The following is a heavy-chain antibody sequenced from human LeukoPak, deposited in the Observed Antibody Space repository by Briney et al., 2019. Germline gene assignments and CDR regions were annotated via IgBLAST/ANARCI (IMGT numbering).Heavy chain of an antibody. CDR2: INEVGSEK. D-gene: IGHD6-13*01. CDR3: ARYSTLSE. Sequence: GGSLRLSCAASGFTFSGSTMTWVRQAPGKGLEWVANINEVGSEKYYVDSVKGRFTISRDNAKSTLYLLMNSLRAEDTAVYYCARYSTLSEWGQGTLVTVSS. CDR1: GFTFSGST. V-gene: IGHV3-7*01. J-gene: IGHJ4*02.